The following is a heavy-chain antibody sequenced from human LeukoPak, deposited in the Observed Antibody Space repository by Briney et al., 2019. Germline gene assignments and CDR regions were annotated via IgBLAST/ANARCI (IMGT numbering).Heavy chain of an antibody. CDR1: GGTFSSYA. CDR3: ARTPLEICSSTSCYIAGENWFDP. J-gene: IGHJ5*02. Sequence: SVKVSCKASGGTFSSYAISWVRQAPGQGLEWMGGIIPIFGTANYAQKFQGRVTITADKSTSTAYMELSSLRSEDTAVYYCARTPLEICSSTSCYIAGENWFDPWGQGTLVTVSS. CDR2: IIPIFGTA. V-gene: IGHV1-69*06. D-gene: IGHD2-2*02.